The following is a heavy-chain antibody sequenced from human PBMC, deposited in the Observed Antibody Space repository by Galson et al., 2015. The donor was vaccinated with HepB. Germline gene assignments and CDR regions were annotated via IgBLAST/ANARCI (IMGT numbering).Heavy chain of an antibody. J-gene: IGHJ4*02. CDR3: AAHYYDDPGYFDY. Sequence: SVKVSCKASGFTPTSSAVQWVRQARGQRLEWIGWIVVGSGNTNYAQKFQERVTVTRDMSTSTAYMELSSLRSEDTAVYYCAAHYYDDPGYFDYWGQGTLVTVSS. V-gene: IGHV1-58*01. D-gene: IGHD3-22*01. CDR1: GFTPTSSA. CDR2: IVVGSGNT.